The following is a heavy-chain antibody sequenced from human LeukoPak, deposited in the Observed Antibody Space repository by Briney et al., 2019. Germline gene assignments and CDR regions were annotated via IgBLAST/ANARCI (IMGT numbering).Heavy chain of an antibody. CDR3: ARGWGIYGSYYYYYMDV. D-gene: IGHD3-16*01. CDR1: GGSFSGYY. J-gene: IGHJ6*03. Sequence: SETLSLTCAVYGGSFSGYYWSWIRQPPGKGLEWIGEINHSGSTNYNPSLKSRVTISVDTSKNQFSLKLSSVTAADTAVYYCARGWGIYGSYYYYYMDVWGKGTTVTVSS. CDR2: INHSGST. V-gene: IGHV4-34*01.